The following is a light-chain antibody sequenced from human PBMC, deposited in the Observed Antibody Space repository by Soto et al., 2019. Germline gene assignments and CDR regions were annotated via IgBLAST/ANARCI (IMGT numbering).Light chain of an antibody. Sequence: DTVFTHAPYTRSLSPLDRATLSLSASQSIRTERLAWYQQRAGQAPTLVIFDASSRASGVPERFSGSGSGTDFTLTITRLEPEDFAVYYCQEYDGLPINFGPGKRREIK. V-gene: IGKV3-20*01. CDR3: QEYDGLPIN. J-gene: IGKJ5*01. CDR2: DAS. CDR1: QSIRTER.